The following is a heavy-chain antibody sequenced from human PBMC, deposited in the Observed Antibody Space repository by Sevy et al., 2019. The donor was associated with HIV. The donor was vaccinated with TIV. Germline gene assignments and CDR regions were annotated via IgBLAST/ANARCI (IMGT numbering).Heavy chain of an antibody. CDR2: IYYSGST. V-gene: IGHV4-59*01. D-gene: IGHD3-9*01. CDR1: GGTISSYY. CDR3: ARESYDILPGSRGMDV. Sequence: SETLSLTCTVSGGTISSYYWSWIRQPPGKRLEWIGYIYYSGSTNYNPSLKSRVTISVDTSKNQFSLKLRSVTAADTAVYYCARESYDILPGSRGMDVWGQGTTVTVSS. J-gene: IGHJ6*02.